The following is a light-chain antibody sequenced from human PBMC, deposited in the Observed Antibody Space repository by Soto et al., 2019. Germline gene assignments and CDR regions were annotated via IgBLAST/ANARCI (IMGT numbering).Light chain of an antibody. CDR2: DAS. Sequence: DIQMTQSPSTLSASAGDRVTITCRASQSISSWLAWYQQKPGKAPELLIYDASILESGVPSRFSGSGSGTEFTLTISSLQPDDFATYYCQQYNSYSTFGQGTKVDI. J-gene: IGKJ1*01. CDR3: QQYNSYST. V-gene: IGKV1-5*01. CDR1: QSISSW.